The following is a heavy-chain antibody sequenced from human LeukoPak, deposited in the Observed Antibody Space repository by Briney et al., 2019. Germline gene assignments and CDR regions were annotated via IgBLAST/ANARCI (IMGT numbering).Heavy chain of an antibody. Sequence: SETLSLTCTVSGGSISSYYWSWIRQPPGKGLEWIGYIYYSGSTNYNPSLKSRVTISVDTSKNQFSLKLSSVTAADTAVYYCARAGLSGYCVDYWGQGTLVTVSS. CDR3: ARAGLSGYCVDY. CDR1: GGSISSYY. CDR2: IYYSGST. J-gene: IGHJ4*02. D-gene: IGHD3-9*01. V-gene: IGHV4-59*08.